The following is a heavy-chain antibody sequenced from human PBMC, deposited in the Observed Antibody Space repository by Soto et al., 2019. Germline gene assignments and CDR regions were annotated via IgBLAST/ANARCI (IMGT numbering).Heavy chain of an antibody. CDR1: GFSLSSTRMA. CDR2: IYWDDDK. CDR3: AHIVVAGLGYYFDY. V-gene: IGHV2-5*02. D-gene: IGHD6-19*01. J-gene: IGHJ4*02. Sequence: QITLKESVPPLVKPTQTLTLTCTFSGFSLSSTRMAVGWIRQPPGKALEWLALIYWDDDKRYSPFLKSRLTITKDTSKYQVVLTMSIMDPVDTARYYCAHIVVAGLGYYFDYWGQGTLVTVSS.